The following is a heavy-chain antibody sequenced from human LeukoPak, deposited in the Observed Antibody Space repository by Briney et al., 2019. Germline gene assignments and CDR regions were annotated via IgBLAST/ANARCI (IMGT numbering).Heavy chain of an antibody. Sequence: ASVKVSCKASGDTFSSYYMHWVRQASGQGLEWMGIINPSGGSITYAQMFQGRVTMTGDMSTSTVYMELSSLRSEDTSVYYCARGRHYYESSDYYYEGDAFDVWGQGTMVTVSS. CDR1: GDTFSSYY. J-gene: IGHJ3*01. CDR2: INPSGGSI. V-gene: IGHV1-46*01. CDR3: ARGRHYYESSDYYYEGDAFDV. D-gene: IGHD3-22*01.